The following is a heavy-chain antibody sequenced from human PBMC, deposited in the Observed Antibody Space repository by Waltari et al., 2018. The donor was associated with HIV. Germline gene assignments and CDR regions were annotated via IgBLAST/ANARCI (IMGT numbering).Heavy chain of an antibody. V-gene: IGHV3-15*01. CDR3: TTPFRPLFYDSSGYYYILT. J-gene: IGHJ3*01. Sequence: EVQLVESGGGLVKPGGSLTLSCALSGLTFNNAWMTWVRQAPGKGLEWVGRIQSNIDGGTVEYAAPVKGRFTISRDDSKNTLFLQMDSLKTEDTAMYYCTTPFRPLFYDSSGYYYILTWGQGTMVTVSS. D-gene: IGHD3-22*01. CDR2: IQSNIDGGTV. CDR1: GLTFNNAW.